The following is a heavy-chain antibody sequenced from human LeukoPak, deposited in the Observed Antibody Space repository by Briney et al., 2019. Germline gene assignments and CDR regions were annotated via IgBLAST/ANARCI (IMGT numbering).Heavy chain of an antibody. CDR2: IKSKTDGGTR. D-gene: IGHD3-3*01. V-gene: IGHV3-15*01. J-gene: IGHJ4*02. CDR3: TTDWLTDYDFWSGYYQKYYFDY. Sequence: GGSLRLSCEASGFTVSYAWMSWVRQAPGKGLEWVGRIKSKTDGGTRDYAAPVKGRFTISRDDSKNTLYPQMNSLKTEDTAVYYCTTDWLTDYDFWSGYYQKYYFDYWGQGTLVTVSS. CDR1: GFTVSYAW.